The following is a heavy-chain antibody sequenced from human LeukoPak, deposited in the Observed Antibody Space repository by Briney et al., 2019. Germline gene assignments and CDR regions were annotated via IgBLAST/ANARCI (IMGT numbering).Heavy chain of an antibody. D-gene: IGHD2-8*01. Sequence: SETLSLTCTVSGGSISSYYWSWIRQPPGKGLEWIGYIYYSGSTHYNPSLKSRVTISVDTSKNQFSLKLSSVTAADTAVYYCARVSSLGVSWFDPWGQGTLVTVSS. CDR3: ARVSSLGVSWFDP. J-gene: IGHJ5*02. CDR2: IYYSGST. V-gene: IGHV4-59*01. CDR1: GGSISSYY.